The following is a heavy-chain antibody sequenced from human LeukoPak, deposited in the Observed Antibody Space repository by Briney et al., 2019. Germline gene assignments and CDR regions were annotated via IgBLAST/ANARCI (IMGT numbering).Heavy chain of an antibody. D-gene: IGHD3-10*01. V-gene: IGHV3-23*01. CDR2: ISGSGGST. CDR3: ANVLLWFGESDLY. Sequence: GGSLRLSCAASGFTFSSYAMSWVRQAPGKGLEWVSAISGSGGSTYYADSVKGRFTISRDNSKNTLYLQMNSLRAEDTAVYYCANVLLWFGESDLYWGQGTLVTVSS. J-gene: IGHJ4*02. CDR1: GFTFSSYA.